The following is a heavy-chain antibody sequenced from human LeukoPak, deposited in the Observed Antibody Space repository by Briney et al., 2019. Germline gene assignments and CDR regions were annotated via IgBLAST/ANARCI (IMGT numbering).Heavy chain of an antibody. CDR1: GGTFSSYA. Sequence: SVKVSCKASGGTFSSYAISWVRQAPGQGLEWMGRIIPILGIANYAQKFQGRVTITADKSTSTAYMELSSLRSEDTAVYYCATHSVQNAFDIWGQGTMVTVSS. V-gene: IGHV1-69*04. CDR3: ATHSVQNAFDI. CDR2: IIPILGIA. D-gene: IGHD1-1*01. J-gene: IGHJ3*02.